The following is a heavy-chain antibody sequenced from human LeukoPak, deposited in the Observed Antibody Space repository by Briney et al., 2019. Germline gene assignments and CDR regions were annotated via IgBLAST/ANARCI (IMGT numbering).Heavy chain of an antibody. D-gene: IGHD1-26*01. Sequence: PSQTLSLTCTVSGGSISSGGYCWSWIRQPPGKGLEWVGYIYHSGSTYYNPSLKSRVTISVDRSKNQFSLKLSSVTAADTAVYYCARVVKTGVVGDYYMDVWGKGTTVTVSS. V-gene: IGHV4-30-2*01. CDR1: GGSISSGGYC. J-gene: IGHJ6*03. CDR3: ARVVKTGVVGDYYMDV. CDR2: IYHSGST.